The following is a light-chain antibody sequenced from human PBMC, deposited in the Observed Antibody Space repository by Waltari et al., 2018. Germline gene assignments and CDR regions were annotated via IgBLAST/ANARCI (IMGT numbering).Light chain of an antibody. J-gene: IGLJ3*02. CDR2: RNN. CDR1: SSNIGSNY. Sequence: GTPGQRVTISCSGSSSNIGSNYVYWYQQLPGTAPKLLIYRNNQRPSGVPDRFSGSKSGTSASLAISGLRSEDEADYYCAAWDDSLSGPVFGGGTKLTVL. CDR3: AAWDDSLSGPV. V-gene: IGLV1-47*01.